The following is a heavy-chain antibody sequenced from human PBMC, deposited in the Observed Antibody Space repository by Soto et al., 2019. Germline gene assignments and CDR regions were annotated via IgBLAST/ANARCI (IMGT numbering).Heavy chain of an antibody. J-gene: IGHJ6*02. CDR1: GFTFSSYA. Sequence: GGSLRLSCAASGFTFSSYAMSWVRQAPGKGLEWVAVIWYDGSNKYYADSVKGRFTISRDNSKNTLYLQMNSLRAEDTAVYYCARASAGGYDYQYYYYYYGIDVWGQRTTVTVSS. CDR2: IWYDGSNK. D-gene: IGHD5-12*01. CDR3: ARASAGGYDYQYYYYYYGIDV. V-gene: IGHV3-33*08.